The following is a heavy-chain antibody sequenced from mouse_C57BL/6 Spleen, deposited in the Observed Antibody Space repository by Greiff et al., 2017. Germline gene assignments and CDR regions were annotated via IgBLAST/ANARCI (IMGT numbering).Heavy chain of an antibody. D-gene: IGHD1-1*01. J-gene: IGHJ4*01. CDR3: ARKVVARAMDY. Sequence: QVQLQHPGAELVKPGASVKMSCKASGYTFTSYWITWAKQRPGQGLEWIGDIYPGSGSTNYNEKFKSKATLTVDTSSSTAYMQLSSLTSEDSAVYYCARKVVARAMDYWGQGTSVTVSS. CDR2: IYPGSGST. CDR1: GYTFTSYW. V-gene: IGHV1-55*01.